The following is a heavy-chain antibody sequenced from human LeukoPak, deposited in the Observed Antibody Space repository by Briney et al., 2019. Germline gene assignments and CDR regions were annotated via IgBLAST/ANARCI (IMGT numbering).Heavy chain of an antibody. CDR2: IYYSGST. J-gene: IGHJ4*02. D-gene: IGHD5-12*01. Sequence: SETLSLTCAVYGGSFSGYYWSWIRQPPGKGPEWIGYIYYSGSTNYNPSLKSRVTISVDTSKNQFSLRLSSVTAADTAVYYCARVTGYMVEDYFDYWGQGTLVTVSS. V-gene: IGHV4-59*01. CDR3: ARVTGYMVEDYFDY. CDR1: GGSFSGYY.